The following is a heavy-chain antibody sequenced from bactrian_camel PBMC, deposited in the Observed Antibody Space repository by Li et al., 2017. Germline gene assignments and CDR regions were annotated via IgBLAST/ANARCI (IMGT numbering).Heavy chain of an antibody. CDR3: ATHNSNPDWAGRLTPRAYKY. D-gene: IGHD2*01. J-gene: IGHJ4*01. Sequence: VQLVESGGGSVQAGGSLRLSCAASGYGASTYYMGWFRQVPGKEREGVAAIQSDGTTTYPDSVKGRFTISKDNAKNTVYLQMNNLRPEDTAKYFCATHNSNPDWAGRLTPRAYKYWGQGTQVTVS. CDR2: IQSDGTT. CDR1: GYGASTYY. V-gene: IGHV3S53*01.